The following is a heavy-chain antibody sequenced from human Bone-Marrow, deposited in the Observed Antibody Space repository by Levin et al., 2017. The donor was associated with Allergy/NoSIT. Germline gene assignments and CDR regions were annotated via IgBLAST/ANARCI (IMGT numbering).Heavy chain of an antibody. Sequence: RGESLKISCSASGYTFGIYWVGWVRQMPGKGLEWMGMIYPGDSDSRYNPSFQGQVTMSADMSRTTAFLQWDSLKTSDTAMYYCARRSGLTDVFDIWGQGTMVTVSS. CDR1: GYTFGIYW. CDR3: ARRSGLTDVFDI. J-gene: IGHJ3*02. CDR2: IYPGDSDS. V-gene: IGHV5-51*01.